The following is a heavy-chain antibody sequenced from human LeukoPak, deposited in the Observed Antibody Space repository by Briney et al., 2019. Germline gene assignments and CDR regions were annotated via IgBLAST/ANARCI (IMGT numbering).Heavy chain of an antibody. Sequence: GGSLRLSCAASGFIFSSYWMHWVRHAPGKGLAWVSRINTDGSSTSYADSVKGRFTISRDNAKNTLYLQMNSLRAEDTAVYYCARVIAFRGYMDVWGKGTTVTVSS. CDR2: INTDGSST. V-gene: IGHV3-74*01. CDR1: GFIFSSYW. J-gene: IGHJ6*03. CDR3: ARVIAFRGYMDV. D-gene: IGHD3-16*02.